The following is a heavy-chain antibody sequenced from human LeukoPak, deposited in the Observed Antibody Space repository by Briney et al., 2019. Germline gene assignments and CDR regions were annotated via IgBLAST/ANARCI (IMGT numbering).Heavy chain of an antibody. D-gene: IGHD4-17*01. J-gene: IGHJ2*01. CDR3: ASSYGDYGGNWYFDP. CDR2: IYSGGST. Sequence: AGGSLRLSCAASGFTVSSNYMSWVRQAPGKGLEWVSVIYSGGSTYYADSVKGRFTISRDNSKNTLYLQMNSLRAEDTAVYYCASSYGDYGGNWYFDPWGRGTLVTVSS. CDR1: GFTVSSNY. V-gene: IGHV3-66*01.